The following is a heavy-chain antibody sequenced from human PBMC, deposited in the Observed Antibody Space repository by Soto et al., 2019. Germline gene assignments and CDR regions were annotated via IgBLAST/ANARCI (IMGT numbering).Heavy chain of an antibody. CDR1: GGSFSGYY. V-gene: IGHV4-34*01. J-gene: IGHJ6*02. CDR3: ARTSGYYYVDYYYGMDV. CDR2: INHSGST. D-gene: IGHD3-22*01. Sequence: PSETLSLTCAVYGGSFSGYYWSWIRQPPGKGLEWIGEINHSGSTNYNPSLKSRVTISVDTSKNQFSLKLSSVTAADTAVYYCARTSGYYYVDYYYGMDVWGQGTTVTVSS.